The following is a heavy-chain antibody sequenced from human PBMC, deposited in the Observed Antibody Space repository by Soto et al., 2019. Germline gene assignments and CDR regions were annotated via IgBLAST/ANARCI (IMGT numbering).Heavy chain of an antibody. V-gene: IGHV1-2*02. CDR1: GYTFTGYY. CDR3: ARDRRQSITMVRGVIMINAYGIDV. Sequence: ASVKVSCKASGYTFTGYYMHWVRQPPGQGLEWMGWINTNSGGTNYAQKFQGRVTMTRDTSISTAYMELSRLRSDDTAVYYCARDRRQSITMVRGVIMINAYGIDVWGQGTTVTVSS. CDR2: INTNSGGT. D-gene: IGHD3-10*01. J-gene: IGHJ6*02.